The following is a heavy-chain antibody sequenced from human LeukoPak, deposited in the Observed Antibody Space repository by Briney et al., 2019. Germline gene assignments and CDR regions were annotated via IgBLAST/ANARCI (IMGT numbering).Heavy chain of an antibody. Sequence: SETLSLTCAVSGGSISSGGYSWSWIRQPAGKGLEWIGRIYTSGSTNYNPSLKSRVTMSVDTSKNQFSLKLSSVTAADTAVYYCAREAPVGYYDSSGYPPPFDYWGQGTLVTVSS. CDR3: AREAPVGYYDSSGYPPPFDY. D-gene: IGHD3-22*01. CDR2: IYTSGST. J-gene: IGHJ4*02. CDR1: GGSISSGGYS. V-gene: IGHV4-61*02.